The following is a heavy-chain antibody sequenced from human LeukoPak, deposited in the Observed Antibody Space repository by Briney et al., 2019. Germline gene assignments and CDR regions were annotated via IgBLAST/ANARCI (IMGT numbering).Heavy chain of an antibody. Sequence: PSQTLSLTCAVSGGSISSGGYSWSWIRQPPGKGLEWIGYIYHSGSTYYNPSLKSRVTISVDRSKNQFFLKLSSVTAADTAVYYCARGALIHNWFDPLGQGTLVTVSS. CDR1: GGSISSGGYS. CDR2: IYHSGST. D-gene: IGHD5-18*01. CDR3: ARGALIHNWFDP. V-gene: IGHV4-30-2*01. J-gene: IGHJ5*02.